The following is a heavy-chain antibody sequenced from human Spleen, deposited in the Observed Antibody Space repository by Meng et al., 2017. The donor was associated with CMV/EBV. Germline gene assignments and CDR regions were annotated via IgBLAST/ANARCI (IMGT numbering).Heavy chain of an antibody. V-gene: IGHV1-2*02. J-gene: IGHJ5*02. CDR1: GYTFTDYY. CDR2: INPNSGGA. Sequence: ASVQVSCKASGYTFTDYYIHWVRQAPGQGPEWMGWINPNSGGANYVQKFQGRVTMTRDTSISTAYMELSRLRFDDTAMYYCARGRDIAARPTWDWFDPWGQGTLVTVSS. CDR3: ARGRDIAARPTWDWFDP. D-gene: IGHD6-6*01.